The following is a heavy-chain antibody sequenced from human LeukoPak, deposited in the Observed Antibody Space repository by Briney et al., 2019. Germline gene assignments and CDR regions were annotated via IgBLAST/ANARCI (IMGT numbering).Heavy chain of an antibody. CDR3: ATYYDILTGPPNGWFDP. J-gene: IGHJ5*02. V-gene: IGHV4-34*01. Sequence: SETLSLTCAVYGGSFSGYYWSWIRQPPGKGLEWIGEINHSGSTNCNPSLKSRVTISVDTPKNQFSLKLSSVTAADTAVYYCATYYDILTGPPNGWFDPWGQGTLVTVSS. CDR2: INHSGST. D-gene: IGHD3-9*01. CDR1: GGSFSGYY.